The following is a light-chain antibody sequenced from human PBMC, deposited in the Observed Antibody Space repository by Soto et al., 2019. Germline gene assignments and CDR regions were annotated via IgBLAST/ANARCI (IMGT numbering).Light chain of an antibody. V-gene: IGLV2-8*01. CDR2: EVS. CDR1: SSDVGGYNY. CDR3: CSYADSNNV. J-gene: IGLJ1*01. Sequence: QSALTQPASASGSPGQSVTISCTGTSSDVGGYNYVSWYQQHPGKAPKLMIYEVSKRPSGVPDRFSGSKYGNTASLTVSGLQAEDEADYYCCSYADSNNVFGTGTKVTVL.